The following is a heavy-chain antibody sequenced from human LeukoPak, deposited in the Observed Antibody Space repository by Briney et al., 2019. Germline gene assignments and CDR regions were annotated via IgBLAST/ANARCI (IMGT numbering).Heavy chain of an antibody. CDR3: ATEANGRHYDY. J-gene: IGHJ4*02. Sequence: PGGSLRLSCAVSGFTFSSYAMSWVRQAPGKGLEWVASIGPTGSDRYHADSIKGRFTISRDNANNFLYLQMNSLRAEDTAVYYCATEANGRHYDYWGQGTLLTVSS. V-gene: IGHV3-21*06. CDR1: GFTFSSYA. D-gene: IGHD2-8*01. CDR2: IGPTGSDR.